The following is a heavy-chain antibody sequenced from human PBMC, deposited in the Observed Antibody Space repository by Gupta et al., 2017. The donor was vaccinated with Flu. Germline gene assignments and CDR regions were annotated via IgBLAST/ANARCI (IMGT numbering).Heavy chain of an antibody. D-gene: IGHD3-16*01. V-gene: IGHV3-48*02. CDR1: GFSFRDSH. J-gene: IGHJ5*02. CDR2: IGSGGNT. Sequence: EVQLVESGGGLVQPGGSLRLSCVMSGFSFRDSHMNWIRQAPGKGLEWISYIGSGGNTDYADSVRGRFTISRDNARDSLFLQMNSLRDEDTARYYCARDLNWAFISWGQGALVTVSS. CDR3: ARDLNWAFIS.